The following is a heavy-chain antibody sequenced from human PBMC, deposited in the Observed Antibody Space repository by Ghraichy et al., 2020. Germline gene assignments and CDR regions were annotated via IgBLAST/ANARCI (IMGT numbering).Heavy chain of an antibody. J-gene: IGHJ1*01. CDR2: ISSSSSYI. CDR3: ARNLIAAAGTGYFQH. CDR1: GFTFSSYS. D-gene: IGHD6-13*01. Sequence: GGSLRLSCAASGFTFSSYSMNWVRQAPGKGLEWVSSISSSSSYIYYADSVKGRFTISRDNAKNSLYLQMNSLRAEDTAVYYCARNLIAAAGTGYFQHWGQGTLVTVSS. V-gene: IGHV3-21*01.